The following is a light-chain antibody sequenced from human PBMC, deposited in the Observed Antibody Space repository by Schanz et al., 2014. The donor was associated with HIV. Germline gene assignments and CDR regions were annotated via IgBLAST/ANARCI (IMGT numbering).Light chain of an antibody. CDR2: DVS. Sequence: QSALTQPASVSGSPGQSITISCTGTSSDIGYNNYVSWYRQHPGEAPQLMIYDVSDRPSGVSDRFSGSKSGNTASLTISGLQAADEADYYCTSYTSSSTYVFGSGTKLTVL. V-gene: IGLV2-14*03. CDR1: SSDIGYNNY. J-gene: IGLJ1*01. CDR3: TSYTSSSTYV.